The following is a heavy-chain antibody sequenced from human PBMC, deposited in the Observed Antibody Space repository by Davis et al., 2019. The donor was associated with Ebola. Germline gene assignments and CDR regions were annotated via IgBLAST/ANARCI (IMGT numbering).Heavy chain of an antibody. V-gene: IGHV1-46*02. J-gene: IGHJ4*02. CDR2: INPSGGTT. CDR3: ARQGIAAGAPRN. Sequence: AASVKVSCKASGYTFNIYSMYWVRQPPGQGPEWMGIINPSGGTTSYAQKFQGRVTMTRDTSTSTVYTELISLRPEDTAVYYCARQGIAAGAPRNWGQGTLVTVSS. CDR1: GYTFNIYS. D-gene: IGHD6-13*01.